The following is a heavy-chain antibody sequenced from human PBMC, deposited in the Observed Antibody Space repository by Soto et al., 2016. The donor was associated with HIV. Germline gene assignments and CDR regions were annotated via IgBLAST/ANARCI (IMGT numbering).Heavy chain of an antibody. CDR2: ISSSGSIK. CDR1: GFPFRSYV. CDR3: VRRSNTVTTAYWYFDL. J-gene: IGHJ2*01. V-gene: IGHV3-48*03. D-gene: IGHD4-17*01. Sequence: EVQLVESGGGSVQPGGSLRLSCEASGFPFRSYVMNWVRQAPGKGLEWISYISSSGSIKHYADSVKGRFTISRDKAKNSLFLQMNSLRVDDTAVYYCVRRSNTVTTAYWYFDLWGLAPCHCLL.